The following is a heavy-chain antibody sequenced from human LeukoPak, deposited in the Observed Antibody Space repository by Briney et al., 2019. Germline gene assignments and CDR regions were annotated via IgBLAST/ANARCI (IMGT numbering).Heavy chain of an antibody. V-gene: IGHV4-34*01. CDR3: ARSEKLVPTSDYYYYMDV. J-gene: IGHJ6*03. D-gene: IGHD3-10*01. CDR2: INHSGST. Sequence: PSETLSLTCAVYGGSFSGYYWSWIRQPPGKGLEWIGEINHSGSTNYNPSLKSRVTISVDTSKNQFSLKLSSVTAADTAVYYCARSEKLVPTSDYYYYMDVWGKGTTVTVSS. CDR1: GGSFSGYY.